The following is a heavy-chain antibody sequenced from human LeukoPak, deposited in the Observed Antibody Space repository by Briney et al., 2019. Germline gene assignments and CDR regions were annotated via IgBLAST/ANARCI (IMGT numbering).Heavy chain of an antibody. CDR1: GFTFSSYS. V-gene: IGHV3-48*01. D-gene: IGHD6-13*01. J-gene: IGHJ4*02. Sequence: PGGSLRLSCAASGFTFSSYSMNWVRQAPGKGLEWVSYISSSSSNIYYADSVKGRFTISRDNSKNTLYLQMNSLRTEDTAVYFCARDRRYGSSWVLTYYFDYWGQGSLVTVSS. CDR2: ISSSSSNI. CDR3: ARDRRYGSSWVLTYYFDY.